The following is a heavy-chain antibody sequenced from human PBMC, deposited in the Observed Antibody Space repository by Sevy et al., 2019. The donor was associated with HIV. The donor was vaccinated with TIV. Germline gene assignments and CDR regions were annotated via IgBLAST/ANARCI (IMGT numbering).Heavy chain of an antibody. D-gene: IGHD4-17*01. CDR1: GFALSDYY. Sequence: GGSLRLSCAGSGFALSDYYMSWIRQAPGKGLEWLSYISDGDDAIYYVDSLKGRFTISRDNAKNSMFLQMNSLRVEDTAVYYCARDHVKDGDLGDYYYFAMDVWGQGTTVTVSS. J-gene: IGHJ6*02. CDR2: ISDGDDAI. CDR3: ARDHVKDGDLGDYYYFAMDV. V-gene: IGHV3-11*01.